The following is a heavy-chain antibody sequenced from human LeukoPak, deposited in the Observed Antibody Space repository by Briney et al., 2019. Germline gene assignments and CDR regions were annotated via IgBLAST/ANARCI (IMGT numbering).Heavy chain of an antibody. J-gene: IGHJ4*02. CDR1: GFTFDDYG. V-gene: IGHV3-20*04. CDR3: ARVTCSSTSCYVDY. D-gene: IGHD2-2*01. Sequence: GGSLRLSCAASGFTFDDYGMSWVRQAPGKGLEWVSGINWNGGSTGYADSVKGRFTISRDNAKNFLYLQMNSLRAEDTALYYCARVTCSSTSCYVDYWGQGTLVTVSS. CDR2: INWNGGST.